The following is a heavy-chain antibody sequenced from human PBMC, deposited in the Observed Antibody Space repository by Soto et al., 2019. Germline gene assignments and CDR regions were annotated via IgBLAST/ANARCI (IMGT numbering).Heavy chain of an antibody. CDR3: AREGYSYGPYYYYYYGMDV. Sequence: SETLSLTCAVYGGSFSGYYWSWIRQPPGKGLEWIGEINHSGSTNYNPSLKSRDTISVDTSKNQFSLKLSSVTAADTAVYYCAREGYSYGPYYYYYYGMDVWGKGTTVTVSS. J-gene: IGHJ6*04. D-gene: IGHD5-18*01. V-gene: IGHV4-34*01. CDR2: INHSGST. CDR1: GGSFSGYY.